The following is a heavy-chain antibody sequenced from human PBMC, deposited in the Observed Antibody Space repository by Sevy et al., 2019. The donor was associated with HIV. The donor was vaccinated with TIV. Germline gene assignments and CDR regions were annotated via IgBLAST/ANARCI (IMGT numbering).Heavy chain of an antibody. CDR3: ARGTSVVPTTEVWFDP. V-gene: IGHV1-18*01. CDR2: ISGFNNNK. D-gene: IGHD5-12*01. CDR1: GYTFSSYG. Sequence: ASVTVSCKASGYTFSSYGINWVRQAPGQGLEWMGWISGFNNNKKYAQKFQGRVTMTTDTSTSIAYLELTRLISDDTAVYYCARGTSVVPTTEVWFDPWGQGTLVTVSS. J-gene: IGHJ5*02.